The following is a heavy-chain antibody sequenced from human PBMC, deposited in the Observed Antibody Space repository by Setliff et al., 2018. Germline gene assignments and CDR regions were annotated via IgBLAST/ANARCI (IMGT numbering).Heavy chain of an antibody. CDR1: GGSISSISYY. CDR3: ASCRYQVPYDY. V-gene: IGHV4-39*01. Sequence: SETLSLTCTVPGGSISSISYYWGWIRQPPGKGLEWIGTVYDSGTTYYNPSLKSRVTIFVDTSKIQFSLNLNSVTAADTGVYYCASCRYQVPYDYWGQGILGTVPQ. J-gene: IGHJ4*02. CDR2: VYDSGTT. D-gene: IGHD2-2*01.